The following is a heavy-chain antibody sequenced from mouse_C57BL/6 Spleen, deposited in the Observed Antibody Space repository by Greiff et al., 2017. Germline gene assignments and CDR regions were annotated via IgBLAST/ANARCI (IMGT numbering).Heavy chain of an antibody. CDR1: GYAFSSSW. D-gene: IGHD2-2*01. J-gene: IGHJ3*01. V-gene: IGHV1-82*01. CDR2: IYPGDGDT. Sequence: VQLQQSGPELVKPGASVKISCKASGYAFSSSWMNWVKQRPGKGLEWIGRIYPGDGDTNYNGKFKGKATLTADKSSSTAYMQLSSLTSEDSAVYFCARGYDGRAWFAYWGQGTLVTVSA. CDR3: ARGYDGRAWFAY.